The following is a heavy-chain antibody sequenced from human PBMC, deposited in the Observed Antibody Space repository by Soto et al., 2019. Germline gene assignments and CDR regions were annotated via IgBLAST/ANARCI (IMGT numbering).Heavy chain of an antibody. CDR3: ARQVGGIAVAGTTVYWYFDL. D-gene: IGHD6-19*01. J-gene: IGHJ2*01. V-gene: IGHV1-2*04. Sequence: QVQLVQSGAEVKEPGASLKVSCKPSGYTFTAYYIHWVRQAPGQGLEWMGWINPNSGGTSYAQKFQGWVTMTRDTSINTAYMELSRLRSDDTAIYYGARQVGGIAVAGTTVYWYFDLGGRGTLVTVSS. CDR1: GYTFTAYY. CDR2: INPNSGGT.